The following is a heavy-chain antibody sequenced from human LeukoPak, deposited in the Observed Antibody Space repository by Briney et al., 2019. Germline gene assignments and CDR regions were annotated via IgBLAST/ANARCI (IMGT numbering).Heavy chain of an antibody. CDR2: IKSKTDGGTT. Sequence: PGGSLRLSCAASGFTFSKAWMRWVRQAPGKGLEWVGRIKSKTDGGTTDYAAHVKGRFSISRDDSKNTLYLQMNSLKTEDTAVYYCSYYYDSSGYPDFDYWGQGTLVTVSS. D-gene: IGHD3-22*01. V-gene: IGHV3-15*01. J-gene: IGHJ4*02. CDR3: SYYYDSSGYPDFDY. CDR1: GFTFSKAW.